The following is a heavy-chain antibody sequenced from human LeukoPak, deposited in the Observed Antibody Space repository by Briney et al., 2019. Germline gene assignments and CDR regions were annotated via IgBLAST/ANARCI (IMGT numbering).Heavy chain of an antibody. D-gene: IGHD6-13*01. CDR3: ARDPGSSSGPFVGYYYYYYMDV. CDR1: GFTFSRYE. J-gene: IGHJ6*03. V-gene: IGHV3-48*03. Sequence: GGSLRLSCAASGFTFSRYEMNWVRQAPGKGLEWVSYIDGSGTTIYYADSVKGRFTISRDNAKYTLYLQMNSLRAEDTAVYYCARDPGSSSGPFVGYYYYYYMDVWGKGTTVTISS. CDR2: IDGSGTTI.